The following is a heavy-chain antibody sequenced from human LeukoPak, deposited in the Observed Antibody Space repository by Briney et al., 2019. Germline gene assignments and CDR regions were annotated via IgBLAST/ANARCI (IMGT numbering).Heavy chain of an antibody. CDR3: ARDTKKTGVLAFDY. J-gene: IGHJ4*02. CDR1: GGSISSGDYY. V-gene: IGHV4-30-4*01. D-gene: IGHD7-27*01. Sequence: SETLSLTCTVSGGSISSGDYYWSWIRQPPGKGLEWIGYIYYSGSTYYNPSLKSRVTISVDTSKNQFSLKLSSVTAADTAVYYCARDTKKTGVLAFDYWGQGTLVTVSS. CDR2: IYYSGST.